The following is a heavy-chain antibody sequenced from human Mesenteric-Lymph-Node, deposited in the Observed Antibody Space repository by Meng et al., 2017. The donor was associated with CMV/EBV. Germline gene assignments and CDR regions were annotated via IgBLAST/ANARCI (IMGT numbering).Heavy chain of an antibody. D-gene: IGHD6-13*01. V-gene: IGHV3-23*01. CDR2: ISTSGGST. CDR3: AKHYSSSWSGYFNY. CDR1: EFTFSNYA. Sequence: ASEFTFSNYAMSWVRQAPGKGLEWVSTISTSGGSTFYADSVKGRFTISRDNSKNTLYLQMNSLRAEDTAVYYCAKHYSSSWSGYFNYWGQGTLVTVSS. J-gene: IGHJ4*02.